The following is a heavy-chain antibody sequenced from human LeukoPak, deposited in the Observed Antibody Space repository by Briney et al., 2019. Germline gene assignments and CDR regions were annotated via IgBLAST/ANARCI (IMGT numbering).Heavy chain of an antibody. CDR1: GGSFSSYY. CDR3: ARASIAVAGPFD. D-gene: IGHD6-19*01. Sequence: PSETLSLTCAVYGGSFSSYYWSWIRQPPGKGLEWIGEINHSGSTNYNPSLKSRVTISVDTSKNQFSLKLSSVTAADTAVYYCARASIAVAGPFDWGQGTLVTVSS. V-gene: IGHV4-34*01. CDR2: INHSGST. J-gene: IGHJ4*02.